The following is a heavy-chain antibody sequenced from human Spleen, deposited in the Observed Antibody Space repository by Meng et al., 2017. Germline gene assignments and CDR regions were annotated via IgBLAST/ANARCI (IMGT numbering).Heavy chain of an antibody. CDR1: GLIFSSYA. CDR3: ARDYYDSSAYSNYYYYGMDV. Sequence: GESLKISCAASGLIFSSYAMNWVRQAPGKGLEWVSSISSSSSYIYYADSVKGRFTISRDNAKNSLYLQMNSLRAEDAAVYYCARDYYDSSAYSNYYYYGMDVWGQGTTVTVSS. CDR2: ISSSSSYI. V-gene: IGHV3-21*01. D-gene: IGHD3-22*01. J-gene: IGHJ6*02.